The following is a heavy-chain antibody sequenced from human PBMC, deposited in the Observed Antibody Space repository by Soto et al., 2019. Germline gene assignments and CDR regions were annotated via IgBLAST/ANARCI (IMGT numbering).Heavy chain of an antibody. V-gene: IGHV3-21*01. Sequence: PXVGLRLSCAASGFSFSSYSMNWVRQAPGKGLEWVSSISSSSSYIYYADSVKGRFTISRDNAKNSLYLQMNSLRAEDTAVYYCARASITMVRGVTYYYSMDVWGQGTTVTVSS. J-gene: IGHJ6*02. CDR3: ARASITMVRGVTYYYSMDV. CDR1: GFSFSSYS. CDR2: ISSSSSYI. D-gene: IGHD3-10*01.